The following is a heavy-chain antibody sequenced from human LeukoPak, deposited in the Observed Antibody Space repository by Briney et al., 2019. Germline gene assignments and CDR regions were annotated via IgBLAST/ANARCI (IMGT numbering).Heavy chain of an antibody. CDR2: ITTSSSYI. CDR3: AKASLSPSSITMIRGVRSNYYYMDV. J-gene: IGHJ6*03. D-gene: IGHD3-10*01. Sequence: GGSLRLSCAASGFTFSSYSLNWVRQAPGKGLEWVSSITTSSSYIYYADSVKGRFTISRDNAKNSLYLQMNSLRAEDTAVYYCAKASLSPSSITMIRGVRSNYYYMDVWGKGTTVTISS. V-gene: IGHV3-21*01. CDR1: GFTFSSYS.